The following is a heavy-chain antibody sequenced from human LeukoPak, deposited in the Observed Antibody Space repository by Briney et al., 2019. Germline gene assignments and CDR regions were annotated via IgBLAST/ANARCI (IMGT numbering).Heavy chain of an antibody. V-gene: IGHV3-53*01. J-gene: IGHJ4*02. CDR1: GFTVSNNY. D-gene: IGHD1-26*01. CDR2: ISGGGNT. CDR3: TRIIGISGTYPTDY. Sequence: GGSLRLSCAVSGFTVSNNYMSWVRQAPGKGLEWVSVISGGGNTYDADSVKGRFTISRDNSKNTLYLQMNSLRAEDTAVYYCTRIIGISGTYPTDYWGQGTLVTVSS.